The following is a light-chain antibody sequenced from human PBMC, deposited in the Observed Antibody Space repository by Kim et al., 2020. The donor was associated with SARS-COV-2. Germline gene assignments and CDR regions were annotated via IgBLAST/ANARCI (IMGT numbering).Light chain of an antibody. V-gene: IGKV1-17*03. CDR1: QDISNF. J-gene: IGKJ2*01. CDR3: LQHKTYPYT. Sequence: SASVGDRVTITFRASQDISNFLAWFQQKPGKVPKRLIYATSSLQSGVPSRFSGSGSGTEYSLTISSLQPEDFATYYCLQHKTYPYTLGQGTKLEI. CDR2: ATS.